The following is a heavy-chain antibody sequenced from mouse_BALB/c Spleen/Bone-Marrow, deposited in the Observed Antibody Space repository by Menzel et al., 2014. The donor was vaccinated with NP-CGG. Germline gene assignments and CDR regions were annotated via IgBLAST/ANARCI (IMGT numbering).Heavy chain of an antibody. CDR3: GRLHRYAYYFDY. CDR2: IHPNSGNT. D-gene: IGHD2-14*01. V-gene: IGHV1S130*01. Sequence: QVHVKQSGSVLVRPGASVKLSCKASGYTFTNSWIHWAKQRPGQGLEWIGEIHPNSGNTNYNEEFKGKATLTVDTSSSTAYVDLSSLTSEDSAVYCCGRLHRYAYYFDYWGQGTTLTVSS. CDR1: GYTFTNSW. J-gene: IGHJ2*01.